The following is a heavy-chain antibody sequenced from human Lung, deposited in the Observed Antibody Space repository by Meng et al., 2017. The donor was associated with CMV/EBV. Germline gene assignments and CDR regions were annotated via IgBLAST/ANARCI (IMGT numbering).Heavy chain of an antibody. V-gene: IGHV3-33*06. J-gene: IGHJ4*02. CDR2: IWYDGSNK. Sequence: GESLKISCAASGFTFSSYGMHWVRQAPGKGLEWVAVIWYDGSNKYYADSVKGRFTISRDNSKNTLYLQMNSLRAEDTAVYYCAKDLTSFYYYGSGSSLDYWGQGTLVTVSS. D-gene: IGHD3-10*01. CDR1: GFTFSSYG. CDR3: AKDLTSFYYYGSGSSLDY.